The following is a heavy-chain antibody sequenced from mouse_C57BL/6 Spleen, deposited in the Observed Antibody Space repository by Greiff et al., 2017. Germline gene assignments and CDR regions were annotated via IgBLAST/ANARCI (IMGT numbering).Heavy chain of an antibody. D-gene: IGHD1-1*01. CDR3: ARGGSSPYYFDY. J-gene: IGHJ2*01. CDR2: IYPGSGST. CDR1: GYTFTSYW. V-gene: IGHV1-55*01. Sequence: QVQLQQPGAELVKPGASVKMSCKASGYTFTSYWITWVKQRPGQGLEWIGDIYPGSGSTNYNEQFKSKATLTVDTASSSAYMQLSSLTSEDSAVYYCARGGSSPYYFDYWGQGTTLTVSS.